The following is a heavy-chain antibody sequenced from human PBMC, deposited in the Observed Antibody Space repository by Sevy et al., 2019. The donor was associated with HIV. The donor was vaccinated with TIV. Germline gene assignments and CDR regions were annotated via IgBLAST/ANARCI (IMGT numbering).Heavy chain of an antibody. CDR2: LDPEDGET. J-gene: IGHJ6*02. D-gene: IGHD2-15*01. CDR3: AADRGEDYCSGNSCQRHYYNGLDV. Sequence: ASVKVSCKVAGYRLIEVSMHWVRQAPGKGLEWMGHLDPEDGETIYAQKFQGSVTMTEDTSTDTAYMEVSSLRSEDTAVYYCAADRGEDYCSGNSCQRHYYNGLDVWGQGTTVTVSS. CDR1: GYRLIEVS. V-gene: IGHV1-24*01.